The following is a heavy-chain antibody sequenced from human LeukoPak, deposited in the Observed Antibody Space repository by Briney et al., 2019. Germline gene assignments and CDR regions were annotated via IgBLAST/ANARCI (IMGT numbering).Heavy chain of an antibody. Sequence: KPGGSLRLSCAASGFTFSSYSMTWVRQAPGKGLEWVSSISSSSSYIYYADSVKGRFTISRDNAKNSLYLQMNSLRAEDTAVYYCARDRVLYCSGCQKDYYFDYWGQGTLVTVSS. CDR2: ISSSSSYI. CDR3: ARDRVLYCSGCQKDYYFDY. J-gene: IGHJ4*02. CDR1: GFTFSSYS. D-gene: IGHD6-19*01. V-gene: IGHV3-21*01.